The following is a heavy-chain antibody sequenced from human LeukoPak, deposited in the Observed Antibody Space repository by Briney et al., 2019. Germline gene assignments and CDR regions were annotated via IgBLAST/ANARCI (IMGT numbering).Heavy chain of an antibody. V-gene: IGHV5-51*01. CDR3: ARLYRYCSSTSCYALHGDYYYYMDV. J-gene: IGHJ6*03. CDR2: IYPGDSDT. D-gene: IGHD2-2*01. Sequence: GESLKISCKGSGYSFTSYWIGWVRQMPGKGLEWMGIIYPGDSDTRYSPSFQGQVTISADKSISTAYLQWSSLKASDTAMYYCARLYRYCSSTSCYALHGDYYYYMDVWGKGTTVTISS. CDR1: GYSFTSYW.